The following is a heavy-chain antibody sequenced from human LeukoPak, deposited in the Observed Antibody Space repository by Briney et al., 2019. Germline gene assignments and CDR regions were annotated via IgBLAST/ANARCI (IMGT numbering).Heavy chain of an antibody. CDR2: IWYDGSNK. J-gene: IGHJ4*02. V-gene: IGHV3-33*01. CDR1: GFSFSSYG. D-gene: IGHD1-7*01. CDR3: ARDGTGSGFDY. Sequence: GGSLRLSCAASGFSFSSYGMHWVRQAPGKGLEWGAVIWYDGSNKYYADSVKGRFTISRDNSKNTLYLQMNSLRAEDTAVYYCARDGTGSGFDYWGQGTLVTVSS.